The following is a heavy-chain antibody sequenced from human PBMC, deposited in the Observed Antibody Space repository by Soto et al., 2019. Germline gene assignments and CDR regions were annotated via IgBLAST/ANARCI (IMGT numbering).Heavy chain of an antibody. Sequence: GSLRLSCAASGFTFSSYAMSWVRQAPGKGLEWVSAISGSGGSTYYADSVKGRFTISRDNSKNTLYLQMNSLRAEDTAVYYCANSIYDITLFDYWGQGTLVTVSS. J-gene: IGHJ4*02. CDR3: ANSIYDITLFDY. V-gene: IGHV3-23*01. D-gene: IGHD3-9*01. CDR1: GFTFSSYA. CDR2: ISGSGGST.